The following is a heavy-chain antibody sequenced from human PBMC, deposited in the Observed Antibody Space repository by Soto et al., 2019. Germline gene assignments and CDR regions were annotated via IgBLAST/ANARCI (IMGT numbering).Heavy chain of an antibody. CDR2: VDSDGSGT. V-gene: IGHV3-74*01. CDR3: ARGGFDHAFDI. Sequence: EVQLVESGGDLVQPGGSLRLSCAVSGFTFRSYWMHWVRQAPGKGLVWVSRVDSDGSGTIYADSVKGRFTVSRDNAKNTLFLQLNSLRVDDTAVYYCARGGFDHAFDIWGQGTMVTVSS. J-gene: IGHJ3*02. D-gene: IGHD3-9*01. CDR1: GFTFRSYW.